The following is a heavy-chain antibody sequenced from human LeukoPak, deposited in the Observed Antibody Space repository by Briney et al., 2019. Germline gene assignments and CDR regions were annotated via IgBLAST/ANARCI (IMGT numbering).Heavy chain of an antibody. CDR3: ARGRPHGSDY. Sequence: GGSLRLSCAASGFTFSSYWMNWVRQAPGKGLVWVSRIASDGSSTTYADSVKGRFSISRDNAKNTLYLQMNSLRVEDTAVYYCARGRPHGSDYWGQGTLVTVSS. CDR1: GFTFSSYW. J-gene: IGHJ4*02. CDR2: IASDGSST. D-gene: IGHD2-15*01. V-gene: IGHV3-74*01.